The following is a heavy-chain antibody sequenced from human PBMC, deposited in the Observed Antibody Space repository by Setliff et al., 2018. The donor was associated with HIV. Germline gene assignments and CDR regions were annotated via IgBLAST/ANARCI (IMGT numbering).Heavy chain of an antibody. J-gene: IGHJ4*02. Sequence: SETLSLTCAVYGGSLSGYYWRWIRQPPGKGLEWIGDVSHTGSTNYNPSLKSRITFSADTSKNQFSLNLNSVTATDTAVYYCVRQGLTMNRGVPAPILYYFDYWGQGILVTVSS. CDR2: VSHTGST. CDR3: VRQGLTMNRGVPAPILYYFDY. D-gene: IGHD3-10*01. CDR1: GGSLSGYY. V-gene: IGHV4-34*01.